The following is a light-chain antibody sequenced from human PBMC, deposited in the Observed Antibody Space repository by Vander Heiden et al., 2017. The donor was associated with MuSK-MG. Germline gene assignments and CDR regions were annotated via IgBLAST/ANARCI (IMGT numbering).Light chain of an antibody. CDR1: LTIGRY. V-gene: IGKV1-39*01. CDR3: QQTYSIPWT. Sequence: DIQMTHSPSSLSASVRDRVTITCRASLTIGRYLNWYQQKPGKAPKLLISVASSLESGVPSRFSGSGSGTDFSLTISSLQPEDFAAYYCQQTYSIPWTFGQGTKVEI. CDR2: VAS. J-gene: IGKJ1*01.